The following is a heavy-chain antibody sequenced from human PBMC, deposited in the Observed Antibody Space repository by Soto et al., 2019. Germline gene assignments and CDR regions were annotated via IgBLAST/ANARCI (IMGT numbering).Heavy chain of an antibody. CDR3: TRIYCGGDCSGGY. J-gene: IGHJ4*02. Sequence: EVQLVESGGGLVQPGGSLKLSCAASGFTFSGSAMHWVRQASGKGLEWVGRIRIKANSYATTYAASVKGRFSISRDDSKNMAYLQMNSLKTEDTAVYYCTRIYCGGDCSGGYWGQGTLVTVSS. D-gene: IGHD2-21*02. CDR2: IRIKANSYAT. CDR1: GFTFSGSA. V-gene: IGHV3-73*02.